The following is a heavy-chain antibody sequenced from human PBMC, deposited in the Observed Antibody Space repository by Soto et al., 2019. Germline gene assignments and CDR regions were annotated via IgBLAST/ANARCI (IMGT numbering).Heavy chain of an antibody. V-gene: IGHV3-73*02. CDR1: GFIFSASA. Sequence: EVQLVESGGDLVQPGGSLKLSCTASGFIFSASAMHWVRQASGKGLEWVGRIRTKGTNYATAYAASVKGRFTISRDDSKNTAYLQMNSLKTEDTAVYYCTRHTEVAGDAFDIWGQGTMVTVSS. J-gene: IGHJ3*02. D-gene: IGHD5-12*01. CDR2: IRTKGTNYAT. CDR3: TRHTEVAGDAFDI.